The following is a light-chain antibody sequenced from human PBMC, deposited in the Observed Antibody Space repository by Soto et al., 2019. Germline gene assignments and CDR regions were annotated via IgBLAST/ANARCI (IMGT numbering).Light chain of an antibody. J-gene: IGKJ3*01. CDR1: ESVHRN. CDR3: QHYSNWPPT. V-gene: IGKV3-15*01. CDR2: YAS. Sequence: EMVMTQSPATLSVSPGERVTLSCRASESVHRNLAWYQQKPGQGPSLLIYYASTRATGVPDRFTGSGSGTQFTLTISSLQSEDSGVYHCQHYSNWPPTFGPGTKVEIE.